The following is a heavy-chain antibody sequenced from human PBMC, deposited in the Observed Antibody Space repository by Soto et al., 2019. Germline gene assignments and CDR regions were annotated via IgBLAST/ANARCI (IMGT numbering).Heavy chain of an antibody. V-gene: IGHV3-23*01. CDR3: AKLYWNPRYFDY. CDR1: GFTFSSYA. D-gene: IGHD1-1*01. CDR2: ISDNGGNT. J-gene: IGHJ4*02. Sequence: GGSLRLSCAASGFTFSSYAVSWVRQAPGKGLEWVSAISDNGGNTDYADSVRGRFSLSRDNSKNTLYLQMNHLKAEDTAVYYCAKLYWNPRYFDYWGQGARVTVSS.